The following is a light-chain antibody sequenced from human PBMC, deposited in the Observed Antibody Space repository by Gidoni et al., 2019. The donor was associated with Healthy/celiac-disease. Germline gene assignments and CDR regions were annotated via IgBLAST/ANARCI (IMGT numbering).Light chain of an antibody. CDR2: DAS. CDR3: QPRSNWPMCS. V-gene: IGKV3-11*01. Sequence: EIVLTQSPATLSLSPGERATLSCRASQSVSSYLAWYQQKPGQAPSLLIYDASNRATGIPARFSGSGSGTDFTLTISSLEPEDFAVYYCQPRSNWPMCSFGQXTKLEIK. CDR1: QSVSSY. J-gene: IGKJ2*04.